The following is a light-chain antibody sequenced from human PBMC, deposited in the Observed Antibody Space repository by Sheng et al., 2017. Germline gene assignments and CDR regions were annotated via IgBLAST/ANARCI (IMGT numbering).Light chain of an antibody. Sequence: EIVMTQSPATLSVSPGDRATLSCRASQSLSSNSLAWSQQKPGQAPRLLIYGASSRATGIPDRFSGSGSGTDFTLTISSLEPEDFAVYYCQQRSNWPPTFGQGTKVEIK. CDR1: QSLSSNS. J-gene: IGKJ1*01. V-gene: IGKV3D-20*02. CDR3: QQRSNWPPT. CDR2: GAS.